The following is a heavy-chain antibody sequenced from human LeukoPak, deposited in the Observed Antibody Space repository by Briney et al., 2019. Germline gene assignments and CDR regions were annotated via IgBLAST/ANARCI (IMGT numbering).Heavy chain of an antibody. CDR3: ARGGGSPYGGYYYYMDV. V-gene: IGHV1-69*05. CDR2: IIPIFGTA. Sequence: SVKVSCKASGGTFSSYAISWVRQAPGQGLEWMGGIIPIFGTANYAQKFQGRVTITTDESTSTAYMELSSLRSEDTAVYYCARGGGSPYGGYYYYMDVWGKGTTVTVSS. CDR1: GGTFSSYA. D-gene: IGHD3-16*01. J-gene: IGHJ6*03.